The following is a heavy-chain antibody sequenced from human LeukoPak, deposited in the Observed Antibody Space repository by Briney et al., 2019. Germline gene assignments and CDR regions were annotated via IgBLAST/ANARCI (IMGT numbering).Heavy chain of an antibody. J-gene: IGHJ4*02. CDR3: ARADTAMGHIDY. CDR2: IYTSGST. Sequence: SETLSLTCAVSGGSLESGSHYWAWIRQPAGKGLEWIGRIYTSGSTNYNPSLKSRVTISVDTSKNQFSLKLSSVTAADTAVYYCARADTAMGHIDYWGQGTLVTVSS. CDR1: GGSLESGSHY. D-gene: IGHD5-18*01. V-gene: IGHV4-61*02.